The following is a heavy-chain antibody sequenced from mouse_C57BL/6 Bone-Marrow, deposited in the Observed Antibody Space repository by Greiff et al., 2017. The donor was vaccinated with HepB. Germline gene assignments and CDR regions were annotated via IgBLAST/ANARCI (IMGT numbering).Heavy chain of an antibody. CDR1: GYTFTSYW. Sequence: QVQLQQPGAELVRPGTSVKLSCKASGYTFTSYWMHWVKQRPGQGLEWIGVIDPSDSYTNYNQKFKGKATLTVDTSSSTAYMQLSSLTSEDSAVYYCARVVGAYWVQGTLVTVSA. J-gene: IGHJ3*01. D-gene: IGHD1-1*01. V-gene: IGHV1-59*01. CDR2: IDPSDSYT. CDR3: ARVVGAY.